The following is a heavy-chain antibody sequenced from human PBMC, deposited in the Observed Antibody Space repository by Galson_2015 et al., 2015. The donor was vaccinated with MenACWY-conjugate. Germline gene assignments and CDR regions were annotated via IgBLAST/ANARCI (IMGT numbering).Heavy chain of an antibody. CDR1: GFTFSSSP. CDR3: IRCSGGSCYSPFDY. V-gene: IGHV3-23*01. Sequence: SLRLSCAASGFTFSSSPMSWVRQAPGKGLEWVSSISNSGGNTNYADSVKGRFTISSDNSKNTLYLQMNSLRAEDTAVYYCIRCSGGSCYSPFDYWGQGTLVTVSS. J-gene: IGHJ4*02. CDR2: ISNSGGNT. D-gene: IGHD2-15*01.